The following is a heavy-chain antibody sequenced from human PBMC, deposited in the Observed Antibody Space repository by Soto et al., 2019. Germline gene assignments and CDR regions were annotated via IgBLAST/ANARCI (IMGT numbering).Heavy chain of an antibody. Sequence: PGGSLRLSCAASGFTFSSYSMNWVRQAPGKGLEWVSYISSSSSTIYYADSVKGRFTISRDNAKNSLYLQMNSLRDEDTAVYYCARVGTGFWSGYPDFSMDVWGQGTTVTVSS. V-gene: IGHV3-48*02. CDR2: ISSSSSTI. CDR3: ARVGTGFWSGYPDFSMDV. D-gene: IGHD3-3*01. CDR1: GFTFSSYS. J-gene: IGHJ6*02.